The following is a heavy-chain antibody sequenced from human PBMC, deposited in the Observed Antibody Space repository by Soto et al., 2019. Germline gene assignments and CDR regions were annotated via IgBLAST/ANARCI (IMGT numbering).Heavy chain of an antibody. CDR1: GFTFSDYY. Sequence: QVQLVESGGGLVKPGGSLRLSCVASGFTFSDYYMSWIRQAPGKGLEWVSYIRSSGTAIYYADSVKGRFTIARDNAKNSLYLHMISVRAEDADEYSCARGPYGYVWGSDRPHCDYWGQATGVPVSS. CDR3: ARGPYGYVWGSDRPHCDY. CDR2: IRSSGTAI. J-gene: IGHJ4*02. V-gene: IGHV3-11*01. D-gene: IGHD3-16*02.